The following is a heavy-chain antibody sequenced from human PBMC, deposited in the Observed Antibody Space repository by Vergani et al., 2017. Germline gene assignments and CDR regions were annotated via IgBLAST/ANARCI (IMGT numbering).Heavy chain of an antibody. Sequence: QVQLVQSGAEVKKPGSSVKVSCKASGGTFSTYVISWVRQAPGQGLEWMGRIIPIFGTANYAQKFQGRVTITADESTSTAYMELSSLRSEDTAMYYCAILSNYYDSSNYDGHSDYWGQGTLVTVSS. D-gene: IGHD3-22*01. V-gene: IGHV1-69*18. CDR2: IIPIFGTA. J-gene: IGHJ4*02. CDR3: AILSNYYDSSNYDGHSDY. CDR1: GGTFSTYV.